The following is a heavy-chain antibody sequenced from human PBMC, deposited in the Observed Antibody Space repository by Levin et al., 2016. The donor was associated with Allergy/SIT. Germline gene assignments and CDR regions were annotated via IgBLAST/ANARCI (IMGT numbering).Heavy chain of an antibody. Sequence: GESLKISCAASGFTFSNYAMTWVRQAPGKGLEWVSTISGSGSGSFSADSVKGRFTISRDNSRNTLYLEMNSLRAEDTARYFCAKGMRELYVNFDYWGKGTQVTVSS. J-gene: IGHJ4*02. CDR3: AKGMRELYVNFDY. D-gene: IGHD3-10*01. CDR1: GFTFSNYA. V-gene: IGHV3-23*01. CDR2: ISGSGSGS.